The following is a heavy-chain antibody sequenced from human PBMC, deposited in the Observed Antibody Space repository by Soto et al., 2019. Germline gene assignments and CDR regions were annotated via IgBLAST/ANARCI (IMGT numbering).Heavy chain of an antibody. V-gene: IGHV3-74*01. J-gene: IGHJ4*02. CDR3: ARDRGWSLFDY. CDR1: GFTFSSYW. D-gene: IGHD6-19*01. CDR2: TNSDGSDT. Sequence: GGSLRLSCEASGFTFSSYWMYWVHQAPGKGLVWVSRTNSDGSDTSYADSVKGRFTISRDNAKNTLYLQMNSLRAEDTAVYYCARDRGWSLFDYWGQGTLVTVSS.